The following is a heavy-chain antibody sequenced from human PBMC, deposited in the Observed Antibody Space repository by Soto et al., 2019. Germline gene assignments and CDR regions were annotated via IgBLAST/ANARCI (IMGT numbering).Heavy chain of an antibody. D-gene: IGHD3-22*01. J-gene: IGHJ4*02. CDR2: IYPGDSDT. V-gene: IGHV5-51*01. CDR1: GYSFTSYW. CDR3: ARVGYYYDSSGYPQCYFDY. Sequence: EVQLVQSGAEVKKPGESLKISCKGSGYSFTSYWIGWVRQMPGKGLEWMGIIYPGDSDTRYSPSFQGQVTISADKSISTAYLQWSSLKASDTAMYYCARVGYYYDSSGYPQCYFDYWGQGTLVTVSS.